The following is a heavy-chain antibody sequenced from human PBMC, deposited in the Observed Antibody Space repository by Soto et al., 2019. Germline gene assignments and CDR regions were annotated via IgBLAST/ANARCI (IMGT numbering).Heavy chain of an antibody. D-gene: IGHD4-17*01. Sequence: EVQLVESGGGLVKPGGSLRLSCAASGFTLSSYTLNWVRQAPGKGLQWVSSISSSGTYIYYADSVRGRFTISRDNARNSVYLQMSSLRDEDTAVYYCARDRDVGDYTNWFDPWVQGTLVIVSS. J-gene: IGHJ5*02. CDR1: GFTLSSYT. V-gene: IGHV3-21*02. CDR2: ISSSGTYI. CDR3: ARDRDVGDYTNWFDP.